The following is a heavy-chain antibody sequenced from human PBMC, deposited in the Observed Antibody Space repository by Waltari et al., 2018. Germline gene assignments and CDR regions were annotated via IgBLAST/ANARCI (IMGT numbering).Heavy chain of an antibody. CDR3: ARLVDGDYYFDY. J-gene: IGHJ4*02. V-gene: IGHV3-23*01. D-gene: IGHD4-17*01. CDR1: GFTFSSYA. Sequence: DVQLLESGGGLVQHGGSLRLSCAASGFTFSSYAMSWVRQAPGKGLEWVSPISGSGAIKYYADSVKGRFTISRDNSKSTLYLQMSSLRAEDTAVYYCARLVDGDYYFDYWGQGTLVTVSS. CDR2: ISGSGAIK.